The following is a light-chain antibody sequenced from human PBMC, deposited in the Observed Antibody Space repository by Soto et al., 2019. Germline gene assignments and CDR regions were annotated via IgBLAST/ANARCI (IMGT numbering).Light chain of an antibody. V-gene: IGLV2-14*01. CDR3: SSYTSGSTWV. J-gene: IGLJ3*02. CDR1: GNDVGGYNY. Sequence: QSALTQPASVSGSPGQSITISCTGTGNDVGGYNYVSWYQQHLGKAPKLIIFEVSNRPSGVSSRFSGSKSGYTASLTISGLQAEDEADYYCSSYTSGSTWVFGGGTKLTVL. CDR2: EVS.